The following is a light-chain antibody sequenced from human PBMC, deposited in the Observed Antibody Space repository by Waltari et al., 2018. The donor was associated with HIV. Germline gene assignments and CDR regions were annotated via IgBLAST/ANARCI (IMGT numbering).Light chain of an antibody. V-gene: IGKV3-15*01. CDR1: QSVSSN. CDR2: GVS. J-gene: IGKJ3*01. Sequence: EIVMTQSPATLSVSPGERATLSCRASQSVSSNLAWYQQKPGQAPRLLIHGVSTRATGIPARFSGSGSGTEFTLTISSLQSEDFAVYYCQQYNNWPPFTFGPGTKVDIK. CDR3: QQYNNWPPFT.